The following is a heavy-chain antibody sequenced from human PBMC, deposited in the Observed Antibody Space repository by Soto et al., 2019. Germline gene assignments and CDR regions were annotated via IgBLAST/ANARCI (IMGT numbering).Heavy chain of an antibody. CDR2: ISSRSSTI. CDR1: GFTFSSYS. V-gene: IGHV3-48*01. CDR3: ARDYYGSGSYPYY. J-gene: IGHJ4*02. Sequence: EVQLVESGGGLVQPGGSLRLSCAASGFTFSSYSMNWVRQAPGKGLEWVSYISSRSSTIYYADSVKGRFTISRDNAKNSLYRQMNSLRAEDTAVYYCARDYYGSGSYPYYWGQGTLVTVSS. D-gene: IGHD3-10*01.